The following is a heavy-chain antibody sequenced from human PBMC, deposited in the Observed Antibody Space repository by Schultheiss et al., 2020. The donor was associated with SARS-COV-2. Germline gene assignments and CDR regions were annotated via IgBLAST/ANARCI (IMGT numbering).Heavy chain of an antibody. Sequence: GGSLRLSCAASGFTFSSYAMSWVRQAPGKGLEWVSAISGSGGSTYYADSVKGRFTISRDNAKNSLYLQMNSLRDEDTAVYYCARDLAQGIWGQGTMVTVSS. CDR2: ISGSGGST. CDR1: GFTFSSYA. J-gene: IGHJ3*02. V-gene: IGHV3-23*01. CDR3: ARDLAQGI.